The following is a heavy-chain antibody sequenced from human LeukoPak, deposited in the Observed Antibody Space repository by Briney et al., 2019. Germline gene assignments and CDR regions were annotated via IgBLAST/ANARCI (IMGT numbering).Heavy chain of an antibody. CDR3: ARGGRYYCSSTSCYGDAFDI. CDR2: ISAYNGNT. Sequence: ASVKVSCKASGYTFTSYGISWVRQAPGQGLEWMGWISAYNGNTNYAQKLQGRVTMTTDTSTSTAYMELRSLRSDDTAVYYCARGGRYYCSSTSCYGDAFDIWGQGTIVTVSS. D-gene: IGHD2-2*01. CDR1: GYTFTSYG. J-gene: IGHJ3*02. V-gene: IGHV1-18*01.